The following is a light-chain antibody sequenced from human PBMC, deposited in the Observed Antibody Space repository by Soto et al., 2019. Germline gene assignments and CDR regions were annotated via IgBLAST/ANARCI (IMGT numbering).Light chain of an antibody. Sequence: DIVMTQSPLSLYVTPGEPASISCRSSHSLLHSNGYNYLDWYLQKPGQSPQLLIYLGSNRASGVPDRFSGSGSGTDFTLKISRVEAEDVGVYYCMQALQTPRTFGQGTLLEIK. CDR2: LGS. CDR1: HSLLHSNGYNY. V-gene: IGKV2-28*01. CDR3: MQALQTPRT. J-gene: IGKJ5*01.